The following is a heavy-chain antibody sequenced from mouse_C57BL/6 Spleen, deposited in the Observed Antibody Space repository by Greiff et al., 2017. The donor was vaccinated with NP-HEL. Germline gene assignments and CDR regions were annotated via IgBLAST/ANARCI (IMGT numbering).Heavy chain of an antibody. J-gene: IGHJ4*01. Sequence: LMESGGGLVKPGGSLKLSCAASGFTFSSYAMSWVRQTPEKRLEWVATISDGGSYTYYPDNVKGRFTISRDNAKNNLYLQMSHLKSEDTAMYYGASYYYGSSYAMDYWGQGTSVTVSS. CDR2: ISDGGSYT. V-gene: IGHV5-4*01. CDR1: GFTFSSYA. CDR3: ASYYYGSSYAMDY. D-gene: IGHD1-1*01.